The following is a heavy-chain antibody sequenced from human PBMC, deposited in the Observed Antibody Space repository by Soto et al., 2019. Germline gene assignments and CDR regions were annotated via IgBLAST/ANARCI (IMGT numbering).Heavy chain of an antibody. J-gene: IGHJ4*02. CDR2: IWYDGSNK. CDR3: ARDSPPPYYYDSSGYDYMAY. D-gene: IGHD3-22*01. CDR1: GFTFSSYG. V-gene: IGHV3-33*01. Sequence: GGSLRLSCAASGFTFSSYGMHWVRQAPGKGLEWVAVIWYDGSNKYYADSVKGRFTISRDNSKNTLYLQMNSLRAEDTAVYYCARDSPPPYYYDSSGYDYMAYWGQGTLVTVSS.